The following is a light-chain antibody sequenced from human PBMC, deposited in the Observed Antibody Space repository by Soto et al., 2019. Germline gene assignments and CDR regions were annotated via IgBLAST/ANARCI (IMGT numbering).Light chain of an antibody. V-gene: IGKV3-11*01. CDR2: DAS. J-gene: IGKJ4*01. CDR1: QSVSSY. Sequence: EIVLTQSPATLSLSPGERATLSCRDSQSVSSYLAWYQQKPGQAPRLLIYDASNRATGIPARFSGSGSGTDFTLTISSLQPEDFAVYYCQQRSNWLTFGGGTQVEIK. CDR3: QQRSNWLT.